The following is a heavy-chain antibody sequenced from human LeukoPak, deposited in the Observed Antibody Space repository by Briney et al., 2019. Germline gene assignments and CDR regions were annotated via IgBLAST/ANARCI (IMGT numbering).Heavy chain of an antibody. D-gene: IGHD6-19*01. V-gene: IGHV1-69*05. CDR3: ARGLGSNGWDQAAYDAFDI. CDR2: IIPIFGTA. J-gene: IGHJ3*02. CDR1: GGTFSSYA. Sequence: GASVKVSCKASGGTFSSYAISWVRQAPGQGLEWMGGIIPIFGTANYAQKFQGRVTITTDESTSTAYMELSSLRSDDTAVYYCARGLGSNGWDQAAYDAFDIWGQGTMVTVSP.